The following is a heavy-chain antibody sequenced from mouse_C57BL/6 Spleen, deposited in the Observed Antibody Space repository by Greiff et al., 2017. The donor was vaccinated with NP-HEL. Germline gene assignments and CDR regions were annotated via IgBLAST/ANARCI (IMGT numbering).Heavy chain of an antibody. CDR3: ASHSNYGGDYAMDY. Sequence: QVQLQQSGPGLVQPSQSLSITCTVSGFSLTSYGVHWVRQSPGKGLEWLGVIWSGGSTDYNAAFISRLSISKDNSKSQVFFKMNSLQADDTAIYYCASHSNYGGDYAMDYWGQGTSVTVSS. CDR1: GFSLTSYG. J-gene: IGHJ4*01. V-gene: IGHV2-2*01. D-gene: IGHD2-5*01. CDR2: IWSGGST.